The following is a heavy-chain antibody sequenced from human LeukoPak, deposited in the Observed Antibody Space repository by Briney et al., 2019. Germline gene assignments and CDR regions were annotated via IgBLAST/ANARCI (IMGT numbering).Heavy chain of an antibody. D-gene: IGHD2-2*01. CDR1: GGSISSYY. V-gene: IGHV4-59*08. CDR3: ARTALGYCSSTSCSYYYYYGMDV. J-gene: IGHJ6*02. CDR2: IYYSGST. Sequence: SETLSLTCTVSGGSISSYYWSWIRQPPGKGLEGIGNIYYSGSTNYNPSLKSRVTISVDTSKNQFSLKLSSVTAADTAVYYCARTALGYCSSTSCSYYYYYGMDVWGQGTTVTVSS.